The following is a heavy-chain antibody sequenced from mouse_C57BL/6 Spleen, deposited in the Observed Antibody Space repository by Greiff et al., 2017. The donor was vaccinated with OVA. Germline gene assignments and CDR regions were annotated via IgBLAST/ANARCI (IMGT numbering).Heavy chain of an antibody. CDR1: GYTFTTYP. CDR2: FHPYNDDT. D-gene: IGHD2-4*01. V-gene: IGHV1-47*01. Sequence: LVESGAELVKPGASVKMSCKASGYTFTTYPIEWMKQNHGKSLEWIGNFHPYNDDTKYNEKFKGKATLTVEKSSSTVYLELSRLTSDDSAVYYCARLYDYDGYYAMDYWGQGTSVTVSS. J-gene: IGHJ4*01. CDR3: ARLYDYDGYYAMDY.